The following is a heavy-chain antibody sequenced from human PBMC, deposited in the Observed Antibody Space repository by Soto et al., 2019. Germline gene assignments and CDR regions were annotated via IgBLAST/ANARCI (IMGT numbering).Heavy chain of an antibody. Sequence: PGGSLRLSCAASGFTFSSYAMHWVRQAPGEGLEWVAVISYDGSNKYYADSVKGRFTISRDNSKNTLYLQMNSLRAEDTAVYYCARSQLWSHQGNYYYGMDVWGQGTTVTVSS. CDR1: GFTFSSYA. V-gene: IGHV3-30-3*01. J-gene: IGHJ6*02. D-gene: IGHD5-18*01. CDR3: ARSQLWSHQGNYYYGMDV. CDR2: ISYDGSNK.